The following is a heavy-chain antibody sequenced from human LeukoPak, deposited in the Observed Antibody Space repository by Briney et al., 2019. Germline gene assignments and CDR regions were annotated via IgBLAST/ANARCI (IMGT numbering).Heavy chain of an antibody. V-gene: IGHV3-30*02. Sequence: PGGSLRLSCAASGYTFSSYEMNWVRQAPGKGLEWVAFIRYDGSNKYYADSVKGRFTISRDNSKNTLYLQMNSLRAEDTAVYYCAKHPSGGYDSSGYYYFDYWGQGTLVTVSS. CDR2: IRYDGSNK. CDR3: AKHPSGGYDSSGYYYFDY. D-gene: IGHD3-22*01. J-gene: IGHJ4*02. CDR1: GYTFSSYE.